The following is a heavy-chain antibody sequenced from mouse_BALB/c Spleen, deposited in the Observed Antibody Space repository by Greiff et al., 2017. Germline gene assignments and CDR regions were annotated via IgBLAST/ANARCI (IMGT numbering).Heavy chain of an antibody. CDR3: ARYDGPYWYFDV. CDR1: GYSITSGYY. D-gene: IGHD2-14*01. V-gene: IGHV3-6*02. Sequence: EVQLQQSGPGLVKPSQSLSLTCSVTGYSITSGYYWNWIRQFPGNKLEWMGYISYDGSNNYNPSLKNRISITRDTSKNQFFLKLNSVTTEDTATYYCARYDGPYWYFDVWGAGTTVTVSS. CDR2: ISYDGSN. J-gene: IGHJ1*01.